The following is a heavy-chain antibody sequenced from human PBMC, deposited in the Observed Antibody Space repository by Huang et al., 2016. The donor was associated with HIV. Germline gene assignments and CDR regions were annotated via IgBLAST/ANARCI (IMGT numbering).Heavy chain of an antibody. CDR2: ISAASGDT. CDR1: GYTFTSYG. Sequence: QIQLMQSGPELKQPGASVKVSCKASGYTFTSYGITWVRQAPGQGAWWVGWISAASGDTEYAQKFQGRVTLTTDTSTNIAYMELRSLRSDDTAKYYCARDPKYHRIGYYRQRRGIDIWGQGTMVIVSS. J-gene: IGHJ3*02. CDR3: ARDPKYHRIGYYRQRRGIDI. V-gene: IGHV1-18*01. D-gene: IGHD3-22*01.